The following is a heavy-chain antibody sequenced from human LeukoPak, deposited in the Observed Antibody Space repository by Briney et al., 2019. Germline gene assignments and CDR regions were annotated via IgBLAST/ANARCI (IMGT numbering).Heavy chain of an antibody. J-gene: IGHJ4*02. CDR1: GGSFSGYY. D-gene: IGHD3-10*01. V-gene: IGHV4-34*01. Sequence: SETLSLTCAVYGGSFSGYYWSWIRQPPGKGLEWIGEINHSGSTNYNPSLKSRVTISVDTSKNQFSLKLSSVTAADTAVYYCARLGQYYGSGSYHFDYWGQGTLVTVSS. CDR2: INHSGST. CDR3: ARLGQYYGSGSYHFDY.